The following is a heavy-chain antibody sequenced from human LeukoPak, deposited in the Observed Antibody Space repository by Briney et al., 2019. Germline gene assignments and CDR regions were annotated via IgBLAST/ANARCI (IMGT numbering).Heavy chain of an antibody. CDR2: IKSDGSHT. CDR3: AREGVACVSSSCYVVAFDI. V-gene: IGHV3-74*01. J-gene: IGHJ3*02. D-gene: IGHD2-2*01. Sequence: GGSLRLSCAASGFSISDYWMHWVRQAPGKGPIWVSRIKSDGSHTAYADSVKGRFTISRDNAKNTLSLQMNSLRAEDTAVYYCAREGVACVSSSCYVVAFDIWGLGAMVTVSS. CDR1: GFSISDYW.